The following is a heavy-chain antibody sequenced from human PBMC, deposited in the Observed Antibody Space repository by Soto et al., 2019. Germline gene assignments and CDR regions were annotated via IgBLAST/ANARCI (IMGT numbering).Heavy chain of an antibody. CDR2: IYYSGST. D-gene: IGHD4-17*01. CDR3: ARDPTVTTSYYYYGMDV. CDR1: GGSISSGGYY. J-gene: IGHJ6*02. Sequence: QVQLQESGPGLVKPSQTLSLTCTVSGGSISSGGYYWSWIRQHPGKGLEWIGYIYYSGSTYYNPXLKSRVTISVXXSXNXXSLKLSSVTAADTAVYYCARDPTVTTSYYYYGMDVWGQGTTVTVSS. V-gene: IGHV4-31*03.